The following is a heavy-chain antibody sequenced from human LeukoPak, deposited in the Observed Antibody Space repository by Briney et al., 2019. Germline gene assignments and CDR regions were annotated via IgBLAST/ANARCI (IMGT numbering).Heavy chain of an antibody. D-gene: IGHD2-2*02. CDR2: ISNNGGYT. CDR3: AKENTICSSTSCYTTTFDC. J-gene: IGHJ4*02. Sequence: TGGSLRLSCAASGFTFSSSAMSWVRQAPGKGLEWVSAISNNGGYTYYADSVQGRFTISRDNSKNTLYLQVNSLRAEDTAKYYCAKENTICSSTSCYTTTFDCWGQGTLVTVSS. V-gene: IGHV3-23*01. CDR1: GFTFSSSA.